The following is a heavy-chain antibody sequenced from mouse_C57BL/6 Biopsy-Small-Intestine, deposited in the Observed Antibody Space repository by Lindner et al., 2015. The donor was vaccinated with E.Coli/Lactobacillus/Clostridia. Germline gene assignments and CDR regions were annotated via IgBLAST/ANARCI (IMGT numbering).Heavy chain of an antibody. CDR2: IDPETGGT. D-gene: IGHD2-1*01. Sequence: VQLQESGAELVRPGASVTLSCKASGYTFTDYEMHWVKQTPVHGLEWIGAIDPETGGTAYNQKFKGKAILTADKSSSTAYMELRSLTSEDSAVYYCTRPHYYGNYADYWGQGTTLTVSS. V-gene: IGHV1-15*01. CDR3: TRPHYYGNYADY. J-gene: IGHJ2*01. CDR1: GYTFTDYE.